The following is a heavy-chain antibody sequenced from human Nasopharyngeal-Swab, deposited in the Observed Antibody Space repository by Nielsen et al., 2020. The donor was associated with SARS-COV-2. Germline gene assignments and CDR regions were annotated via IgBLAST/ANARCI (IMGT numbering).Heavy chain of an antibody. CDR1: GFTFSDYY. CDR2: ITDSGDST. J-gene: IGHJ4*02. Sequence: GGSLRLSCAASGFTFSDYYMSWIRQAPGKGLEWVSVITDSGDSTYYADSVKGRFTISRDNSKNTLYLQMNSLRADDTALYYCAKDQGYSYGAPDSWGQGTLVTVSS. CDR3: AKDQGYSYGAPDS. V-gene: IGHV3-23*01. D-gene: IGHD5-18*01.